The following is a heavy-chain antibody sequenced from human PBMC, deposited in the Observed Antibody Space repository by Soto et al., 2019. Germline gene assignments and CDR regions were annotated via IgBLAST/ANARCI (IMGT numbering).Heavy chain of an antibody. V-gene: IGHV3-23*01. J-gene: IGHJ4*02. CDR2: ISGSGSAT. D-gene: IGHD5-12*01. CDR1: GLTFTKYA. CDR3: AKRSGFDSGLFDY. Sequence: GESLKISCAVSGLTFTKYAMSWVRQAPGKGLEWVSAISGSGSATHYADSVKGRFTISRDNSKNTVSLQMNSLRVEDTAIYFCAKRSGFDSGLFDYWGQGTLVTVSS.